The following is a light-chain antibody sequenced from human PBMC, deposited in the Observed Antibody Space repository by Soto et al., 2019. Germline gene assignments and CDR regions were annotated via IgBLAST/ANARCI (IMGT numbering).Light chain of an antibody. CDR1: SSDVGGYNY. V-gene: IGLV2-14*01. CDR3: SSYTSSGTLEGV. CDR2: EVT. J-gene: IGLJ1*01. Sequence: QSALTQPASVSGSPGQSITISCTGTSSDVGGYNYVSWYQQYPGQAPKLMIYEVTNRPSGVSYRFSGSKSGNTASLTISGLQAEDEADYYCSSYTSSGTLEGVFGTRTKLTVL.